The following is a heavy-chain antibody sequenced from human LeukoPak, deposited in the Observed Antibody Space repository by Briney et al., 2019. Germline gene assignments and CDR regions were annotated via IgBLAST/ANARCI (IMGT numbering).Heavy chain of an antibody. CDR2: INPNSGGT. Sequence: ASVKVSCKASGYTSTGYYMHWVRQAPGQGLEWMGRINPNSGGTNYAQKFQGRVTMTRDTSISTAYIELSRLRSDDTAVYYCATLNHDSSGYYFDYWGQGTLVTVSS. CDR1: GYTSTGYY. J-gene: IGHJ4*02. CDR3: ATLNHDSSGYYFDY. D-gene: IGHD3-22*01. V-gene: IGHV1-2*06.